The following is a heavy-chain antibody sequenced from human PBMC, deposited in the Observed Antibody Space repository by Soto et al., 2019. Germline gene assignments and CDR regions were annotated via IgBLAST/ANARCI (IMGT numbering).Heavy chain of an antibody. CDR1: GFTFSTYA. Sequence: HPGGSLRLSCAASGFTFSTYAMSWVRQAPGKGLEWVSTIIGSGSSTYYADSVRGRFTISRDNSRNTLYLQINSLRTEDTAVYYCAKPDFWGQGTLVTVSS. CDR3: AKPDF. CDR2: IIGSGSST. V-gene: IGHV3-23*01. J-gene: IGHJ4*02.